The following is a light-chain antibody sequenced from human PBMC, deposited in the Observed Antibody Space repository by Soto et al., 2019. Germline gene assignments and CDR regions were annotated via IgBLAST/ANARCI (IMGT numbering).Light chain of an antibody. CDR3: QQYGSSRT. V-gene: IGKV3-20*01. CDR1: QSVSSSY. CDR2: GAS. J-gene: IGKJ1*01. Sequence: EIVLTQSPGTLSLSPGERATLSCRASQSVSSSYLVWYQQKPAQAPRLLIYGASSRATGIPDRFSGSGSGTDFTLTISRLEPEDFAVYYCQQYGSSRTFGQGTKVEIK.